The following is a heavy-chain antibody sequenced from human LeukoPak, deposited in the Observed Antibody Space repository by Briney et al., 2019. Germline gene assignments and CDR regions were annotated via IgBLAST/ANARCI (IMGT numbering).Heavy chain of an antibody. CDR1: SGSINNYY. CDR2: IFYSGST. Sequence: SETLSLTCTVSSGSINNYYWNWIRQPPGMGLEWIGYIFYSGSTNYNPSLNSRVTISVDTSKNQFSLKLSSVTAADTAVYYCARDYYDSSGFSYFDSWGRGTLVTVSS. D-gene: IGHD3-22*01. J-gene: IGHJ4*02. V-gene: IGHV4-59*01. CDR3: ARDYYDSSGFSYFDS.